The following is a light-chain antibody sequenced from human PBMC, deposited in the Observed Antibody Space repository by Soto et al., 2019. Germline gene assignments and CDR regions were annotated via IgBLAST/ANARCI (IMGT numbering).Light chain of an antibody. J-gene: IGKJ1*01. Sequence: DIQLTQSPSSLSASVGDRVTIPCRASQSISRYLNWYQQKPGKAPKLLIYTTSSLQSVIPSRFSGSGSGTDFTLTISSVHPEDFATYYCQQTYSTWTFGQGTKVDIK. CDR2: TTS. CDR3: QQTYSTWT. V-gene: IGKV1-39*01. CDR1: QSISRY.